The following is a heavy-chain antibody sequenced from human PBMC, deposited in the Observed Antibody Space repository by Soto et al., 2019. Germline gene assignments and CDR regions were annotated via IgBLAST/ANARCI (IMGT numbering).Heavy chain of an antibody. CDR1: GFTFSSYA. CDR3: ARGSQSGSHYYYGMDV. CDR2: ISYGGSNK. D-gene: IGHD1-26*01. Sequence: GGSLRLSCAASGFTFSSYAMHWVRQAPGKGLEWVAVISYGGSNKYYADSVKGRFTISRDNSKNTLYLQMNSLRAEDTAVYYCARGSQSGSHYYYGMDVWGQGTTVTVSS. V-gene: IGHV3-30-3*01. J-gene: IGHJ6*02.